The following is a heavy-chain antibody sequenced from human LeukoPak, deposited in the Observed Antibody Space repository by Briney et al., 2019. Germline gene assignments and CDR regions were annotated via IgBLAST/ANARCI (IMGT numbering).Heavy chain of an antibody. Sequence: SETLSLTCTVSGGSISSYYWSWIRQPPGKGLEWIGYIYYSGSTNYNPSLKSRVTMSVDTSKNQFSLKLSSVTAADTAVYYCARDVASGGGYQLPRLHFDFWGQGTLVTVSS. D-gene: IGHD2-2*01. CDR3: ARDVASGGGYQLPRLHFDF. J-gene: IGHJ4*02. CDR1: GGSISSYY. CDR2: IYYSGST. V-gene: IGHV4-59*12.